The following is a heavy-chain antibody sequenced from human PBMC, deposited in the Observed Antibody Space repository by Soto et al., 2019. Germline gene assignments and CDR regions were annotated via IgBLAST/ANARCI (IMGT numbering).Heavy chain of an antibody. J-gene: IGHJ4*02. D-gene: IGHD3-22*01. V-gene: IGHV3-23*01. CDR2: ISGSGGST. Sequence: GGSLRLSCAASGFTFSSYAMSWIRQAPGKGLEWVSAISGSGGSTYYADSVKGRFTISRDNSKNTLYLQMNSLRAEDTAVYYCAKPITAYYYDSSGYPNPYDYWGQGTLVTVSS. CDR3: AKPITAYYYDSSGYPNPYDY. CDR1: GFTFSSYA.